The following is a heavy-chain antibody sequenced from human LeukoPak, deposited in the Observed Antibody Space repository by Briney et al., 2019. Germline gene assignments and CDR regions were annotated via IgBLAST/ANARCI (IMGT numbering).Heavy chain of an antibody. D-gene: IGHD3-10*01. Sequence: GGSLRLSCAASGFTFSSYGMHWVRQAPGKGLEWVAFIRYDGSNKYYADSVKGRFTISRDNSKNTLYLQMNSLRAEDTAVYYCAKDRGPYGSGSYRPDYWGQGTLVTVSS. CDR3: AKDRGPYGSGSYRPDY. CDR2: IRYDGSNK. V-gene: IGHV3-30*02. J-gene: IGHJ4*02. CDR1: GFTFSSYG.